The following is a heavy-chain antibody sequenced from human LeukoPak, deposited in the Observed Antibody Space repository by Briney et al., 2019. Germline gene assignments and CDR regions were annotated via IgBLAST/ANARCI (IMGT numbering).Heavy chain of an antibody. CDR3: ARHGVGSSWFGFDY. CDR1: GYTFNTYW. CDR2: INPGDSDP. D-gene: IGHD6-13*01. J-gene: IGHJ4*02. V-gene: IGHV5-51*01. Sequence: GESLKISCQASGYTFNTYWIGWVRQLPGKGLEWMGIINPGDSDPRYSPSFQGRATISADRSISTAYLQWSSLKASDTAMYYCARHGVGSSWFGFDYWGQGTLVTVSS.